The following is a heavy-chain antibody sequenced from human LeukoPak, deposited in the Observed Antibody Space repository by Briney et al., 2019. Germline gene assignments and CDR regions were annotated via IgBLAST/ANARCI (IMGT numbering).Heavy chain of an antibody. J-gene: IGHJ6*02. Sequence: GGSLRLSCAASGFTFSNYAMHWVRQAPGKGLEWVTIISDGGTYKYYADSVKGRFTISRDNSKSTLYLQMNSLRTEDTALYYCARSRLDSYGMDVWGQGTAVTVSS. V-gene: IGHV3-30*04. CDR3: ARSRLDSYGMDV. D-gene: IGHD3-22*01. CDR2: ISDGGTYK. CDR1: GFTFSNYA.